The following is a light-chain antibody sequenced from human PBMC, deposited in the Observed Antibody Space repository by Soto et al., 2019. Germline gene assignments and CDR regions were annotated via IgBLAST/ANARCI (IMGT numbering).Light chain of an antibody. J-gene: IGKJ1*01. CDR1: QSVGSN. CDR2: GAS. V-gene: IGKV3-20*01. Sequence: EIVMTQSPATLSVSPGERVTPSCRASQSVGSNVAWYQQKAGQAPRLLIFGASTRATGIPDRFSGSGSGTDFTLTISRLEPEDFAVYYCQQYGSSGTFGQGTKVDIK. CDR3: QQYGSSGT.